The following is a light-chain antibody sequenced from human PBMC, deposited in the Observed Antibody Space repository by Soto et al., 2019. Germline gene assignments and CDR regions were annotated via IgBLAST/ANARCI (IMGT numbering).Light chain of an antibody. CDR2: TNH. J-gene: IGLJ2*01. V-gene: IGLV1-44*01. Sequence: QSVLTPPPSVSGTPGQKVSIACSGSASNLGGNPVNWYQHLPGAAPKLRIDTNHQRPSGVPDRFSGSKSGTSASLAISGLRSEDDADFYCAAWDDSLNAVVFGGGTKLNVL. CDR3: AAWDDSLNAVV. CDR1: ASNLGGNP.